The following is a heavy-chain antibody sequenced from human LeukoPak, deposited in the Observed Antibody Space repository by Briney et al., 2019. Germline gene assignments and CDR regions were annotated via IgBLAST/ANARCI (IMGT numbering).Heavy chain of an antibody. J-gene: IGHJ4*02. CDR1: GGTFSSYA. CDR3: ARDRRGYSYGYLVY. V-gene: IGHV1-69*06. CDR2: IIPIFGTA. D-gene: IGHD5-18*01. Sequence: SVTVSCKASGGTFSSYAISWVRQAPGQGLEWMGGIIPIFGTANHAQKFQGRVTITADKSTSTAYMELSSLRSEDTAVYYCARDRRGYSYGYLVYWGQGTLVTVSS.